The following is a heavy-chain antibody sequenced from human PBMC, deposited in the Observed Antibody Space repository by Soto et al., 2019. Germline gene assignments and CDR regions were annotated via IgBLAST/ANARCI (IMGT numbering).Heavy chain of an antibody. D-gene: IGHD6-13*01. CDR3: AKEIAAARATSYYYYGMDV. J-gene: IGHJ6*02. CDR1: GFTFSSYG. CDR2: ISYDGSNK. Sequence: LRLSCAASGFTFSSYGMHWVRQAPGKVLEWVAVISYDGSNKYYADSVKGRFTISRDNSKNTLYLQMNSLRAEDTAVYYCAKEIAAARATSYYYYGMDVWGQGTTVTVSS. V-gene: IGHV3-30*18.